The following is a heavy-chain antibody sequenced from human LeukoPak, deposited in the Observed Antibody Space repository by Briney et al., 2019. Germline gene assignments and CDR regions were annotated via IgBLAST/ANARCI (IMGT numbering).Heavy chain of an antibody. D-gene: IGHD1-1*01. V-gene: IGHV3-48*01. J-gene: IGHJ4*02. CDR2: IGIDSGNT. CDR3: ARDHNYAFDN. Sequence: GGSLRLSCTASGFPFIEYSMNWVRQGPGKGLEWISYIGIDSGNTKYADSVRGRFTISADKAKNSLYLQMNSLRAEDTAVYYCARDHNYAFDNWGQGTLVSVAS. CDR1: GFPFIEYS.